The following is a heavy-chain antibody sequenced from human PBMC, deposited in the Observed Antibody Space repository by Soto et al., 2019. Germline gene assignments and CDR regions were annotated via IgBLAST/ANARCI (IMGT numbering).Heavy chain of an antibody. CDR3: VAGDYYYGMDV. Sequence: QVQLVESGGGVVQPGRSLRLSCAASGLTLSTYVVHWVRQAPGKGLEWVAGISYDGSNKYHADSVKGRFTISRDNSNNTLDLQMNSLRAEDTAVYYCVAGDYYYGMDVWGQGTTVTVSS. CDR2: ISYDGSNK. CDR1: GLTLSTYV. J-gene: IGHJ6*02. V-gene: IGHV3-30-3*01.